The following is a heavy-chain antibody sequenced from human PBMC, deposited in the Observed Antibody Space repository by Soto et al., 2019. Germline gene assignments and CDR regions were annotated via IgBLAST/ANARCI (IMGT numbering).Heavy chain of an antibody. D-gene: IGHD5-12*01. V-gene: IGHV1-18*01. J-gene: IGHJ4*02. CDR1: GGTFTSYA. CDR2: ISAYNGNT. Sequence: GASVKVSCKASGGTFTSYAISWVRQAPGQGLEWMGWISAYNGNTNYAQKLQGRVTMTTDTSTSTAYMELRSLRSDDTAVYYCARPTTLRSGSSVHFDYWGQGTLVTVSS. CDR3: ARPTTLRSGSSVHFDY.